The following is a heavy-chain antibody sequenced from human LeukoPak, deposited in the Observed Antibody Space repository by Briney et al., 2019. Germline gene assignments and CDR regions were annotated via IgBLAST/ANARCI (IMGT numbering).Heavy chain of an antibody. CDR3: ARGLPAIQYYDDDGSGSYMDV. CDR2: ISYNGINK. CDR1: GFTFSNYA. J-gene: IGHJ6*04. Sequence: PGRSLRLSCAASGFTFSNYAMHWVRQAPGKGLAWVAIISYNGINKYYADSVKGRFTISQDNSKNTLYLHMNSLRAEDTAVYYCARGLPAIQYYDDDGSGSYMDVWGEGTTVTVSS. V-gene: IGHV3-30*04. D-gene: IGHD3-22*01.